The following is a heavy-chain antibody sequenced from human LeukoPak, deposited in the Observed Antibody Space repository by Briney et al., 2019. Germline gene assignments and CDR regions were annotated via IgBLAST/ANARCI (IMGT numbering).Heavy chain of an antibody. CDR2: INHSGST. D-gene: IGHD6-13*01. V-gene: IGHV4-34*01. Sequence: SETLSLTCAVYGGSFSGYYWSWIRQPPGKGLEWIGEINHSGSTNYNPSLKSRVTISVDTSKNQFSLKLSSVTAADTAVYYCARGGGYSSSWYGGYFDYWGQGTLVTGSS. CDR1: GGSFSGYY. CDR3: ARGGGYSSSWYGGYFDY. J-gene: IGHJ4*02.